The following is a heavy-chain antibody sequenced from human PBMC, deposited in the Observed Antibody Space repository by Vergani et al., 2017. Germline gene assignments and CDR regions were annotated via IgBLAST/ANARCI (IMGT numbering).Heavy chain of an antibody. D-gene: IGHD3-3*01. CDR1: GFTFSSYW. CDR3: ARDLWDFWSGSYPVYYYGMDV. CDR2: INSDGSSP. V-gene: IGHV3-74*01. J-gene: IGHJ6*02. Sequence: EVQLVESGGGLVQPGGSLRLPCAASGFTFSSYWMHWVRQAPGKGLVWVSRINSDGSSPSYADSVKGRFTISRDNAKNTLYLQMNSLRAEDTAVYYSARDLWDFWSGSYPVYYYGMDVWGQGTTVTVSS.